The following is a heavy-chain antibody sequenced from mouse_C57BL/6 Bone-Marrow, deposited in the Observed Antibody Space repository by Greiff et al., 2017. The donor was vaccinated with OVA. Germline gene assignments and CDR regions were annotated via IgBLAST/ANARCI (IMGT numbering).Heavy chain of an antibody. D-gene: IGHD2-1*01. CDR2: IWGVDDK. CDR1: GFSLSTFGLG. Sequence: QVTLKESGPGILQPSQTLSLTCSFSGFSLSTFGLGVGWIRQPSGKGLVWLAHIWGVDDKYYNPALKSRLTISKDTSKNQVFLKIANVDTADTATYYCARMPIYYGNYRDYWGQGTTLTVSS. CDR3: ARMPIYYGNYRDY. J-gene: IGHJ2*01. V-gene: IGHV8-8*01.